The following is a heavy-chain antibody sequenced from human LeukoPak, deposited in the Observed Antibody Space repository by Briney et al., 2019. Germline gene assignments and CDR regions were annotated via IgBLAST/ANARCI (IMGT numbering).Heavy chain of an antibody. Sequence: GGSMTLSCAASVFAFSSYSIRWVRHAPGKGLEWVSDMSDSGGSTYYADSVKGRFTISRDNSKNTLYLQMNSLRAEDTAVYYCAKHAGYDFWSGPDSYYYYYGMDVWGQGTTVTVSS. V-gene: IGHV3-23*01. D-gene: IGHD3-3*01. CDR2: MSDSGGST. CDR3: AKHAGYDFWSGPDSYYYYYGMDV. CDR1: VFAFSSYS. J-gene: IGHJ6*02.